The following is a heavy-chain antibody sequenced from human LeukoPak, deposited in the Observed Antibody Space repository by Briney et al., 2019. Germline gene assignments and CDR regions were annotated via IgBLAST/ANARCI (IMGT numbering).Heavy chain of an antibody. V-gene: IGHV3-23*01. CDR1: GFTFSSYA. D-gene: IGHD3-22*01. CDR2: ISGSGGST. CDR3: AKDLWDYYDSSGRDDAFDI. Sequence: PGGSLRLSCAASGFTFSSYAMSWVRQAPGKVLEWVSAISGSGGSTYYADSVKGRFTISRDNSKNTLYLQMNSLRAEDTAVYYCAKDLWDYYDSSGRDDAFDIWGQGTMVTVSS. J-gene: IGHJ3*02.